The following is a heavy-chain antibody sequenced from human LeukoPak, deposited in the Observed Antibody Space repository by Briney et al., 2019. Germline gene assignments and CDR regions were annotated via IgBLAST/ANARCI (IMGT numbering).Heavy chain of an antibody. CDR1: GGTFSIYA. CDR3: AGGYCSSTSCYRPYYYYGMDV. Sequence: SVTVSCKASGGTFSIYAISWVRQAPGQGLEWMGGIIPIFGTANYAQKFQGRVTITADESTSTAYMELSSLRSEDTAVYYCAGGYCSSTSCYRPYYYYGMDVWGQGTTVTVSS. D-gene: IGHD2-2*01. J-gene: IGHJ6*02. V-gene: IGHV1-69*13. CDR2: IIPIFGTA.